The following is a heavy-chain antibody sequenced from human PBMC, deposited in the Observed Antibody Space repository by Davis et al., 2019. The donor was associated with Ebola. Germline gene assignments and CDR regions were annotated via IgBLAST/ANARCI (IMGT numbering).Heavy chain of an antibody. V-gene: IGHV3-23*01. CDR2: ISDSGDTP. J-gene: IGHJ4*02. D-gene: IGHD6-19*01. CDR1: GFTFSSYA. CDR3: ATNGRDRSGWDFYFDY. Sequence: PGGSLRLSCAASGFTFSSYALSWVRQAPGKGLEWVSTISDSGDTPYYADFVKGRFTISRDNSRNTLYLQMNSLRAEDTAVYYCATNGRDRSGWDFYFDYWGQGTLVTVSS.